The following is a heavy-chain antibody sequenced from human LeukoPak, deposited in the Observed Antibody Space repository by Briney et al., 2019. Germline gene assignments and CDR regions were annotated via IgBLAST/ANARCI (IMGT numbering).Heavy chain of an antibody. CDR3: AKRTKSGWSTDAFDI. D-gene: IGHD6-19*01. Sequence: PSQTLSLTCTVSGGSISSGGYYWSWIRQHPGKGLEWIGYIYYSGSTYYNPSLKSRVTISVDTSKNQFSLKLSSVTAADTAVYYCAKRTKSGWSTDAFDIWGQGTKVTVSS. CDR2: IYYSGST. V-gene: IGHV4-31*03. J-gene: IGHJ3*02. CDR1: GGSISSGGYY.